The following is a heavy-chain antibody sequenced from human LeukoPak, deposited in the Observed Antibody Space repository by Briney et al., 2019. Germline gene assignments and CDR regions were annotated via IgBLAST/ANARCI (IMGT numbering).Heavy chain of an antibody. D-gene: IGHD2-8*01. CDR2: FSGSGGTT. Sequence: SGGSLRLSCAASGFTFSSYAMNWVRQAPGRGLEWVSGFSGSGGTTYYADSVKGRSTISRDNSKNTLYLQMNSLRAEDTAVYYCANGNRCTSPNCLGYYYFYMDVWGKGTTVTVSS. CDR1: GFTFSSYA. J-gene: IGHJ6*03. V-gene: IGHV3-23*01. CDR3: ANGNRCTSPNCLGYYYFYMDV.